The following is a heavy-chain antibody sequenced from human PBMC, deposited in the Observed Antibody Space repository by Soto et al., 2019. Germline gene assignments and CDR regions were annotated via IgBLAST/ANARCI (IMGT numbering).Heavy chain of an antibody. D-gene: IGHD4-17*01. CDR2: IYHSGST. J-gene: IGHJ3*02. Sequence: SQTLSLTCAVSGGSISSRGYSWSWIRQPPGKGLEWIGYIYHSGSTYYNPSLKSRVTISVDTSKNQFSLKLSSVTAADTAVYYCAREIRLRGAFDIWGQGTMVTVSS. CDR1: GGSISSRGYS. CDR3: AREIRLRGAFDI. V-gene: IGHV4-30-2*01.